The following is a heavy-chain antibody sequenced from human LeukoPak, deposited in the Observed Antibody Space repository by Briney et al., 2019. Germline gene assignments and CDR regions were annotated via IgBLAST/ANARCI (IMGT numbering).Heavy chain of an antibody. CDR1: GGSFSGYY. D-gene: IGHD5-18*01. V-gene: IGHV4-34*01. CDR3: ASLQLWSHY. CDR2: INHSGNT. Sequence: PSETLSLTCAVYGGSFSGYYWSWSPPPPGKGPGWIGNINHSGNTNSIPSLKSRVTISVDTSKNQFSLKLSSVTAADTAVYYCASLQLWSHYWGQGTLVTVSS. J-gene: IGHJ4*02.